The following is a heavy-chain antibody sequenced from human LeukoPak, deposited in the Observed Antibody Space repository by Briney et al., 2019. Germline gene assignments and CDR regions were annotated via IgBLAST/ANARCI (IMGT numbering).Heavy chain of an antibody. CDR2: ISGSGGST. Sequence: GGSLRLSCAASGFTLSSFAMSWARQAPGQGLEWVSVISGSGGSTFYADSVKGRFTISRDNSKNTLYLQMNSLRADDTAVYFCAKQSAGSSTWYSLHFDYWGEGNRVTVSS. V-gene: IGHV3-23*01. J-gene: IGHJ4*02. CDR1: GFTLSSFA. D-gene: IGHD6-13*01. CDR3: AKQSAGSSTWYSLHFDY.